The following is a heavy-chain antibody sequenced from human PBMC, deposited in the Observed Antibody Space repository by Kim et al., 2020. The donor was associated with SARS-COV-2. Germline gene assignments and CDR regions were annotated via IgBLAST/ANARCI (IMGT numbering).Heavy chain of an antibody. J-gene: IGHJ4*02. CDR1: GGTFSSYA. V-gene: IGHV1-69*13. CDR2: IIPSFGTA. Sequence: SVKVSCKASGGTFSSYAISWVRQAPGQGLEWMGGIIPSFGTANYAQKFQGRVTITADESTSTAYMELSSLRSEDTAVYYCARGLIWFGELLLNFDYLGQGTLFTVSS. CDR3: ARGLIWFGELLLNFDY. D-gene: IGHD3-10*01.